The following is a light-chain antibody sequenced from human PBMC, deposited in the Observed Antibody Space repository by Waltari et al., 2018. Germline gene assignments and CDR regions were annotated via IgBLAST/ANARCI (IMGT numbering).Light chain of an antibody. CDR3: QHYYSPPWT. Sequence: DIVMTQSPDSLAVSLGERATINCTSSQSVLYSSNNKNYLAWYQQKPGQPPKLLIYWASTRESWVPDRFSGSVSGTDFTLTISSLQAEDVAVYYCQHYYSPPWTFGQGTKVEIK. CDR2: WAS. V-gene: IGKV4-1*01. J-gene: IGKJ1*01. CDR1: QSVLYSSNNKNY.